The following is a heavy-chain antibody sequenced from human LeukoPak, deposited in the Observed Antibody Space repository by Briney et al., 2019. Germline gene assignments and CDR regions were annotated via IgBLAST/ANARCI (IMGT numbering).Heavy chain of an antibody. D-gene: IGHD2/OR15-2a*01. CDR3: AKTIGPPYYFDY. V-gene: IGHV3-23*01. J-gene: IGHJ4*02. CDR1: GFTFNSYA. CDR2: ISGSGGTT. Sequence: GGSLRLSCAASGFTFNSYAMNWVRQAPGKGLEWVSGISGSGGTTYYADSVKGRLTISRDNSKNTLYLQMNSLRAEDTAVYYCAKTIGPPYYFDYWGQGTLVTVSS.